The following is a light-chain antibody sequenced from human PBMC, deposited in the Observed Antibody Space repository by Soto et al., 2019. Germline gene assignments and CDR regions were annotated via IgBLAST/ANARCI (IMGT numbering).Light chain of an antibody. V-gene: IGLV1-44*01. J-gene: IGLJ1*01. CDR2: SNN. Sequence: QSVLTQPPSASGTPGQRVTISCSGSSSNIGSNTVNWYQQLPGTAPKLLIYSNNQRPSGVPDRFSGSKSGTSASLAISELQSEDEADYYCAAWDDSLNGSYVFGTGTKVPS. CDR1: SSNIGSNT. CDR3: AAWDDSLNGSYV.